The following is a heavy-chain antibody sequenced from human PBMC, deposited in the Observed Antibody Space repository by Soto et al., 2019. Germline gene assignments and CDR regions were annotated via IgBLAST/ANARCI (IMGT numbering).Heavy chain of an antibody. CDR3: ARRIPGWYCSGGSCLDWFDP. D-gene: IGHD2-15*01. CDR2: IYYSGST. J-gene: IGHJ5*02. CDR1: GGSISNYY. Sequence: SETLSLTCTVSGGSISNYYWSWIRQPPGKGLEWIGCIYYSGSTNYSPSLKSRVTISVDTSKNQFSLKLSSVTAADTAVYYCARRIPGWYCSGGSCLDWFDPWGQGTLVTVSS. V-gene: IGHV4-59*08.